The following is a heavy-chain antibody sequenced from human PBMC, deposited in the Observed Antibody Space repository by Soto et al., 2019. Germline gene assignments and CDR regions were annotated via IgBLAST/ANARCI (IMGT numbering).Heavy chain of an antibody. CDR2: IYSGGNT. CDR3: ARITYYYGSGTYYYFDF. D-gene: IGHD3-10*01. Sequence: GGSLRLSCAASGFTVSSNYMSWVRQAPGKGLEWVSVIYSGGNTYYADSVKGRFTISRDNSKNTLYLQVNSLRAEDTAVYYCARITYYYGSGTYYYFDFWGQGTLVTVSS. J-gene: IGHJ4*02. V-gene: IGHV3-66*01. CDR1: GFTVSSNY.